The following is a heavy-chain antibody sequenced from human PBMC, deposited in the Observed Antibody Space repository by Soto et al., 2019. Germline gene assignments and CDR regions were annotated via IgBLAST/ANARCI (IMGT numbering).Heavy chain of an antibody. CDR1: GGSISSGGYY. J-gene: IGHJ4*02. Sequence: SENLALTCTVSGGSISSGGYYWSWIRQHPGKGLEWIGYIYYSGSTYYNPSLKSRVTISVDTSKNQFSLKLSSVTAADTAVYYCARVVGMTMIVVAKPTYYLDYWGQGTLITV. V-gene: IGHV4-31*03. CDR3: ARVVGMTMIVVAKPTYYLDY. D-gene: IGHD3-22*01. CDR2: IYYSGST.